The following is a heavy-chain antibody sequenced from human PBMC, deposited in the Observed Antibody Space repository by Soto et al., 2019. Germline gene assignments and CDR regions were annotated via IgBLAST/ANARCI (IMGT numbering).Heavy chain of an antibody. Sequence: GGSLRLSCAASGFTFSSYAMHWVRQAPGKGLEWVAVISYDGSNKYYADSVKGRFTISRDNSKNTLYLQMNSLRAEDTAVYYCARDALYYGDPTSSRGAFDIWGQGTMVTVSS. CDR2: ISYDGSNK. J-gene: IGHJ3*02. D-gene: IGHD3-3*01. CDR1: GFTFSSYA. CDR3: ARDALYYGDPTSSRGAFDI. V-gene: IGHV3-30-3*01.